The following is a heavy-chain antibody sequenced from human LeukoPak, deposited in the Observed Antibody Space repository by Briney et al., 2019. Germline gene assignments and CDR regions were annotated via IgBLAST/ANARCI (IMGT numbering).Heavy chain of an antibody. CDR3: TTYTYGSPY. Sequence: GGSLRLSCAASGFTFSSYAMSWVRQAPGKGLEWVGRIKTNSGGGTIDYAAPVKGRFTISRDDSKNTLFLQMNSLKNEDTAVYYCTTYTYGSPYWGQGTLVTVSS. V-gene: IGHV3-15*01. D-gene: IGHD3-10*01. CDR1: GFTFSSYA. CDR2: IKTNSGGGTI. J-gene: IGHJ4*02.